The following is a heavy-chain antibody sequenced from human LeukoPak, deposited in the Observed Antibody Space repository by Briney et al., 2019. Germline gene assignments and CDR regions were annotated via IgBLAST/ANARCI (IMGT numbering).Heavy chain of an antibody. CDR1: GYSISSSSYY. CDR3: AGHGRIAAAGTQNIWFDP. V-gene: IGHV4-39*01. CDR2: IYYSGCT. Sequence: SETLSLTCTVSGYSISSSSYYWGWIRQPPGKGLEWIGSIYYSGCTYYNPSLKSRFTISVDTSKNQFSLKLSSVTAADTAVYYCAGHGRIAAAGTQNIWFDPWGQGTLVTVSS. D-gene: IGHD6-13*01. J-gene: IGHJ5*02.